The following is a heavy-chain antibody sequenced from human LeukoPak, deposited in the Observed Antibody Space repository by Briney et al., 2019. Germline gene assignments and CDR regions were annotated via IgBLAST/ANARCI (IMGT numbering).Heavy chain of an antibody. Sequence: GGSLRLSCAASGFTFSSYAMTWVRQAPGKGLEWVSAISDGGGSTYYADSVKGRFTISRDNSKNTLFLQMNSLRAEDTAVYHCPKSPGYCNSISCYYRFGSLDFWGQGTLVTVSS. CDR1: GFTFSSYA. CDR2: ISDGGGST. D-gene: IGHD2-2*01. V-gene: IGHV3-23*01. CDR3: PKSPGYCNSISCYYRFGSLDF. J-gene: IGHJ4*02.